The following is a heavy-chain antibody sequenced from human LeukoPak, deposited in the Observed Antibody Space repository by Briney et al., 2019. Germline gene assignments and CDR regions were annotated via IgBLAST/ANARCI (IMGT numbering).Heavy chain of an antibody. V-gene: IGHV1-69*13. CDR1: GGTFISYG. J-gene: IGHJ6*02. Sequence: ASVKVSCKASGGTFISYGISWVRQAPGQGLEWMGGIIPIFGTANYAQKFQGRVTITADESTSTAYMELSSLRSEATAVYYCARDSGVSGDSSGYGMDVWGQGTTVTVSS. D-gene: IGHD3-22*01. CDR2: IIPIFGTA. CDR3: ARDSGVSGDSSGYGMDV.